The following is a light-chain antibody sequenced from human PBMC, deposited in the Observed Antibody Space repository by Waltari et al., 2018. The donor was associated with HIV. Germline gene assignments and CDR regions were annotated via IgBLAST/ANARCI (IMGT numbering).Light chain of an antibody. J-gene: IGKJ1*01. CDR1: QTVHTW. CDR2: TAS. Sequence: DIQMAQSPSNLSASVGDRVTITCRASQTVHTWLSWYQQKPGGAPQLLIYTASILENGVPSRFSGSGSGTDFTLTISRLQPDDVGFYYCQQYSSFWTFGQGTKVQVK. CDR3: QQYSSFWT. V-gene: IGKV1-5*03.